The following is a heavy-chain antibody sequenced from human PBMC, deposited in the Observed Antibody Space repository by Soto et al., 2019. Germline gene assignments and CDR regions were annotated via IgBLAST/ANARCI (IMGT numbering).Heavy chain of an antibody. CDR3: AGAAVREIMSQESGGMAV. D-gene: IGHD3-16*01. V-gene: IGHV1-69*01. CDR2: IMPTVDSA. Sequence: QVQLVQSGAEVKTPGSSVKVSCKASGGTLSGYAISWVRQAPGQGLEWMGGIMPTVDSANYAQNFQGRLTIYADESTSTANLEPSSPRSSDTAVYYCAGAAVREIMSQESGGMAVLGQGTTVIVS. CDR1: GGTLSGYA. J-gene: IGHJ6*02.